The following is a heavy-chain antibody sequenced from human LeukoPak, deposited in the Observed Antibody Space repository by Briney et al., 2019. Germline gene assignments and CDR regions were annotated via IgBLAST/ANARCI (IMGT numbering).Heavy chain of an antibody. Sequence: GGSLRLSCTASGLTFRSYRMTWVRQAPGKGLEWVANIKPDGREKYYVDSVKGRFTISRDNAKNSLYMQMNSLRAEDTAVYYCASGGGATRSGYAFDMWGQGTMVTVSS. J-gene: IGHJ3*02. CDR2: IKPDGREK. CDR1: GLTFRSYR. V-gene: IGHV3-7*01. CDR3: ASGGGATRSGYAFDM. D-gene: IGHD1-26*01.